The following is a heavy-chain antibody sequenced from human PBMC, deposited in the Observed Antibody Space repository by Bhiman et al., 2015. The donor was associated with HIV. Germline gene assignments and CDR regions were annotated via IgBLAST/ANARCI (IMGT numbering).Heavy chain of an antibody. Sequence: EVQLVESGGGLVQPGGSLRLSCVASGLTFSTSYMTWVRQSPGKGLESVAVINPDGRETAYLGSVKGRFTMSRDNAENSLYLEMNSLRVEDTAVYYCARDPEFGALDYWGQGTLVTVSS. CDR3: ARDPEFGALDY. CDR2: INPDGRET. D-gene: IGHD3-10*01. CDR1: GLTFSTSY. J-gene: IGHJ4*02. V-gene: IGHV3-7*01.